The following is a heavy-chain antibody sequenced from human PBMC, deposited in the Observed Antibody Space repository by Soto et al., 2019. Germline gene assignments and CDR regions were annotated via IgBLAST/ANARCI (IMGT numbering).Heavy chain of an antibody. CDR2: IIPMFGTT. J-gene: IGHJ5*02. V-gene: IGHV1-69*01. CDR3: ARGVVVVAASQLGWFDP. D-gene: IGHD2-15*01. CDR1: GGTFSSYG. Sequence: QVQLVQSGAEVKKPGSSVKVSCKASGGTFSSYGISWVRQAPGQGLEWMGGIIPMFGTTKYAQKFQGRLTITADESTSTAYMELSSLRSGDTAVYYCARGVVVVAASQLGWFDPWGQVTLVTVSS.